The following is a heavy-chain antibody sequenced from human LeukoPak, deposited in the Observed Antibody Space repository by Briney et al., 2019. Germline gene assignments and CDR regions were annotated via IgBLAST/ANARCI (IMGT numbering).Heavy chain of an antibody. CDR3: ARLATNDGLDI. J-gene: IGHJ3*02. Sequence: SQTLSLTCAISGDSVSSKSAAWIWIRQSPSRGLEWLGRTFYRSRWNTDYAVSVRSRLTVKPDTSKNQFSLQLNSVTPEDTAVYYCARLATNDGLDIWGQGTMVTVSS. D-gene: IGHD5-12*01. CDR1: GDSVSSKSAA. V-gene: IGHV6-1*01. CDR2: TFYRSRWNT.